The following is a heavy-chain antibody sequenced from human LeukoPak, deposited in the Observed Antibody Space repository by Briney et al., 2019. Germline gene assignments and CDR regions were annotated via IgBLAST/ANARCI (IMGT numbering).Heavy chain of an antibody. CDR2: ISSSGSTI. J-gene: IGHJ6*02. CDR1: GFTFSSYE. D-gene: IGHD3-10*01. CDR3: ARGGYYGSGSYLGYYYYGMDV. Sequence: PGGSLRLSCAASGFTFSSYEMNWVRQAPGKGLEWVSYISSSGSTIYYADSVKGRFTISRDNAKNSLYLQMNSLRAEDTAVYYCARGGYYGSGSYLGYYYYGMDVWGQGTTATVSS. V-gene: IGHV3-48*03.